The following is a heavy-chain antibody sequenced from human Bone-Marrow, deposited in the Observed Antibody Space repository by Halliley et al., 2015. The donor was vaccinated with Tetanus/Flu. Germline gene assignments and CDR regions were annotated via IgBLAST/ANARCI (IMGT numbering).Heavy chain of an antibody. Sequence: YIFNSGPPYSTPSLASRATISIDTSKNQFALRVSSVTAADTAVYYCVRGRDGHYYYPSGLDLWGQGTLVAVSS. J-gene: IGHJ5*02. CDR2: IFNSGPP. D-gene: IGHD3-22*01. V-gene: IGHV4-30-4*01. CDR3: VRGRDGHYYYPSGLDL.